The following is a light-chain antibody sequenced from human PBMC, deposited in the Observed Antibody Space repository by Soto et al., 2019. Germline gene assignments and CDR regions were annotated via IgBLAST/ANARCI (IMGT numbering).Light chain of an antibody. V-gene: IGKV3-15*01. CDR3: QQYNNWPPWT. J-gene: IGKJ1*01. Sequence: EIVMTQSPATLSVSPGERATLSCRASQSVSSNLAWYQQKPGQAPSLLIYGASTRATGIPARFSGSGSGTEFTLTISSLQSEDFAVYYCQQYNNWPPWTFGQGTK. CDR2: GAS. CDR1: QSVSSN.